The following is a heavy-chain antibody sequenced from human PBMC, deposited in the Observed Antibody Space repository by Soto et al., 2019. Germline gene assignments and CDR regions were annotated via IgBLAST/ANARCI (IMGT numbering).Heavy chain of an antibody. Sequence: SETLSLTCTVSGGSISSSSYYWGWIRQPPGKGLEWIGSIYYSGSTYYNPSLKSRVTISVDTSKNQFSLKLSSVTAADTAVYYCARSPHDFWSGETYFDYWGQGTLVTVSS. CDR3: ARSPHDFWSGETYFDY. CDR1: GGSISSSSYY. D-gene: IGHD3-3*01. V-gene: IGHV4-39*01. CDR2: IYYSGST. J-gene: IGHJ4*02.